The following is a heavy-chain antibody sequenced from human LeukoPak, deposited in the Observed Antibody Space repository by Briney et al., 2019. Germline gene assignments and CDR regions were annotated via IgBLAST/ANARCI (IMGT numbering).Heavy chain of an antibody. CDR3: ARGPLNYYDSSGYYYVINYFDY. V-gene: IGHV3-7*01. Sequence: SGGSLRLSCAASGFTFSSYWMGWVRQAPGKGLEWVANIKQDGSEKYYVDSVKGRFTISRDNAKNSLYLQMNSLRAEDTAVYYCARGPLNYYDSSGYYYVINYFDYWGQGTLVTVSS. CDR2: IKQDGSEK. CDR1: GFTFSSYW. D-gene: IGHD3-22*01. J-gene: IGHJ4*02.